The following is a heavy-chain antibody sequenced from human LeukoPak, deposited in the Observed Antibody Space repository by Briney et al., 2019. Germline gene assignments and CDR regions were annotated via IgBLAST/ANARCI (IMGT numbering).Heavy chain of an antibody. CDR1: GFTFSTYW. Sequence: GSLRLSCVASGFTFSTYWMSWIRQPPGKGLEWIGYIYYSGSTNYNPSLKSRVTISVDTSKNQSSLKLSSVTAADTAVYYCARVSSRVHMDVWGKGTTVTISS. D-gene: IGHD3-10*01. J-gene: IGHJ6*03. V-gene: IGHV4-59*01. CDR3: ARVSSRVHMDV. CDR2: IYYSGST.